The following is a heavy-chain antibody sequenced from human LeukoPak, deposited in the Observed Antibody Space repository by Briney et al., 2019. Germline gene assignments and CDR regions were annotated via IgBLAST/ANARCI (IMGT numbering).Heavy chain of an antibody. D-gene: IGHD2-2*02. CDR2: ISAHNGNT. CDR3: ARDGSIVVVPAAIDYYYGMDV. CDR1: GYTFTSYG. V-gene: IGHV1-18*01. J-gene: IGHJ6*02. Sequence: ASVKVSCKASGYTFTSYGISWVRQAPGQGLEWMGWISAHNGNTNYAQKLQGRVTTTTDTSTSTAYMELRSLRSDDTAVYYCARDGSIVVVPAAIDYYYGMDVWGQGTTVTVSS.